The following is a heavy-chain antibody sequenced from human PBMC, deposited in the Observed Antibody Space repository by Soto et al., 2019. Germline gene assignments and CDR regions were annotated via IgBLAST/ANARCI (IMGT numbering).Heavy chain of an antibody. Sequence: GGSLRLSCVVSGFTFSNYAMNWVRQAPGKGLEWVSSISASSGYIYYADSVKGRFTISRDNAKNSLYPQMNSLRAEDTAVYYCESTDCSGGYCYLLRSPSNFDYWGQGTPVTVSS. V-gene: IGHV3-21*01. CDR1: GFTFSNYA. CDR2: ISASSGYI. J-gene: IGHJ4*02. CDR3: ESTDCSGGYCYLLRSPSNFDY. D-gene: IGHD2-15*01.